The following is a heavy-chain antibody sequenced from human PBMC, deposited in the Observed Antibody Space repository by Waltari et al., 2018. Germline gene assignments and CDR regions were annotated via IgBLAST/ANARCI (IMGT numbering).Heavy chain of an antibody. CDR2: IIPIVGTA. CDR1: GGIFGSYA. V-gene: IGHV1-69*05. CDR3: ASFMVRGVNPYNWFDP. D-gene: IGHD3-10*01. J-gene: IGHJ5*02. Sequence: QVQLVQAGAGVKKPGSSVKVSCKASGGIFGSYAISWVRPAAGQGREWMGGIIPIVGTANYAQKFQGRVTITTDESTSTAYMELSSLRSEDTAVYYCASFMVRGVNPYNWFDPWGQGTLVTVSS.